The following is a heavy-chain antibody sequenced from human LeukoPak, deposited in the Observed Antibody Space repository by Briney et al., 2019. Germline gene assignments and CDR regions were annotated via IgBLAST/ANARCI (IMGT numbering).Heavy chain of an antibody. CDR2: ISSSSSTI. D-gene: IGHD3-22*01. V-gene: IGHV3-48*02. CDR3: AREPPFDSSGYQDAFDI. J-gene: IGHJ3*02. Sequence: GGSLRLSCAASGFTFSSYSMNWVRQAPGKGLEWVSYISSSSSTIYYADSVKGRFTISRDNAKNSLYLQMNSLRDEDTAVYYCAREPPFDSSGYQDAFDIWGQGTMVTVSS. CDR1: GFTFSSYS.